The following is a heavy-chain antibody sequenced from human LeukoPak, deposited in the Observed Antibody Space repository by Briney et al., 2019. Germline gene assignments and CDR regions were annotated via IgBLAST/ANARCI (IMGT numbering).Heavy chain of an antibody. CDR3: ARSLPDYFDY. CDR1: GFTFDDYA. CDR2: ISGDGGTT. J-gene: IGHJ4*02. Sequence: GGSLRLSCAASGFTFDDYAMHWVRQAPGKGLEWVSLISGDGGTTYSADSVKGRFTISRDNSENSLYLQMNSLRTEDTALYYCARSLPDYFDYWGQGTLVTVSS. V-gene: IGHV3-43*02.